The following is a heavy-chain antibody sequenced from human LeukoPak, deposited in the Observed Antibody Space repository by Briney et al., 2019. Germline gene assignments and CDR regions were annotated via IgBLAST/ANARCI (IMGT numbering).Heavy chain of an antibody. CDR2: IKSNGST. CDR3: ARAPSEIGGYYPEYFRH. D-gene: IGHD3-22*01. J-gene: IGHJ1*01. Sequence: PGGSLCLSCAASVFTFSSYWMNWIRQAPGKGLVWVSRIKSNGSTNYDASVKGRFSISRDNAKNTVSLHMKSLRAEDTGVYYCARAPSEIGGYYPEYFRHWGQGTLVTVSS. V-gene: IGHV3-74*01. CDR1: VFTFSSYW.